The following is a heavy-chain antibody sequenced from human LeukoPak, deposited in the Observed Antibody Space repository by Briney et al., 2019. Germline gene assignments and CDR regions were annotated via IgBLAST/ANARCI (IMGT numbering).Heavy chain of an antibody. D-gene: IGHD3-10*01. Sequence: SETLSLTCTVSGGSISSYYWSWIRQPPGKGLEWIGYIYYSGSTNYNPSLKSRVTISVDTSKNRFSLKLSSVTAADTAVYYCARLPFFAGGPDYWGQGTLVTVSS. CDR3: ARLPFFAGGPDY. V-gene: IGHV4-59*08. CDR2: IYYSGST. J-gene: IGHJ4*02. CDR1: GGSISSYY.